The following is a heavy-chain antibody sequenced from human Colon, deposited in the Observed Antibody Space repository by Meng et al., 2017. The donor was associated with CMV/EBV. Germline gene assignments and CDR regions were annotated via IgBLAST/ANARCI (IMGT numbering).Heavy chain of an antibody. CDR1: GGSISGHY. Sequence: QLRGAGPGLVKPSGLLSPTCPVSGGSISGHYWTWIRRPAGEGLQWLGRIYSNGRIDENYSLRSRVTISVDTSKNQLSLRLTSVTAADTAVYYCGRAGARGVPIDVWGRGTLVTVSS. V-gene: IGHV4-4*07. J-gene: IGHJ1*01. D-gene: IGHD3-10*01. CDR2: IYSNGRI. CDR3: GRAGARGVPIDV.